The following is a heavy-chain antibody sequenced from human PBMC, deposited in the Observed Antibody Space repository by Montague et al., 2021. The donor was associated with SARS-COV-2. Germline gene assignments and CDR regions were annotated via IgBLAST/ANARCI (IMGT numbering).Heavy chain of an antibody. Sequence: SETLSLTCAVSGGSISSSSYYWGWIRQPPGKGLEWIGSINYSGSTYYNPSLKSRVSISVDTSKNQFSLKLSSVTAADTAVYYCARLWDTVYYYYGMDVWGQGTTVTVSS. V-gene: IGHV4-39*01. CDR1: GGSISSSSYY. D-gene: IGHD1-26*01. J-gene: IGHJ6*02. CDR3: ARLWDTVYYYYGMDV. CDR2: INYSGST.